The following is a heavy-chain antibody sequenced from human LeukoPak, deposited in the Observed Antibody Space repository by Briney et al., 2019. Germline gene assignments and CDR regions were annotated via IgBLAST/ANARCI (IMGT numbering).Heavy chain of an antibody. J-gene: IGHJ4*02. CDR1: GFAFRDYY. CDR3: ARDGSGSPDC. CDR2: ISSSGSTT. V-gene: IGHV3-11*01. Sequence: GGSLRLSCAASGFAFRDYYMAWIRQAPGKGPEWVTYISSSGSTTYYAGSVKGRFTTSRDNAKNTLYLQMQSLRADDTAVYYCARDGSGSPDCWGQGTLVTVSS. D-gene: IGHD1-26*01.